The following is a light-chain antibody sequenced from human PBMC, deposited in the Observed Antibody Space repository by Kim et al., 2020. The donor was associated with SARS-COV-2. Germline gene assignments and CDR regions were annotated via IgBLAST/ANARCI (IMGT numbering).Light chain of an antibody. Sequence: VALGQTVRITCQGDSLRTYYATWYQQKPGQAPILRIYGKNNRPSGIPDRFSGSTSGNTASLTITGTQAGDEADYYCNSRDSNNDVVFGGGTQLTVL. CDR1: SLRTYY. CDR2: GKN. J-gene: IGLJ2*01. V-gene: IGLV3-19*01. CDR3: NSRDSNNDVV.